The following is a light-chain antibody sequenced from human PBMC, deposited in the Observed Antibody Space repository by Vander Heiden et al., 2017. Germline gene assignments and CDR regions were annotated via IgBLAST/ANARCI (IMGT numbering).Light chain of an antibody. CDR1: SSIIGPSYD. V-gene: IGLV1-40*01. CDR2: GNN. J-gene: IGLJ2*01. Sequence: QSVLTQPPSVSGAPGQGVTISCTGTSSIIGPSYDVHWYQQVPGRAPKLLIFGNNNRPSGVPDRFSGSKSGTSASPAINELQAEDEADYYCQSYDSSLSGVFGGGTKLTVL. CDR3: QSYDSSLSGV.